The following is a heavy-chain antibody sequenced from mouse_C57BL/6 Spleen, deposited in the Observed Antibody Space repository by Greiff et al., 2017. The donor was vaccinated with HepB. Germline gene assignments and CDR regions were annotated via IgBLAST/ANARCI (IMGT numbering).Heavy chain of an antibody. CDR2: IDPETGGT. CDR3: TIYDYDY. D-gene: IGHD2-4*01. Sequence: VQLQQSGAELVRPGASVTLSCKASGYTFTDYEMHWVKQTPVHGLEWIGAIDPETGGTAYNQKFKGKAILTADNSSSTAYMELRSLTSEDSAVYYCTIYDYDYWGQGTLVTVSA. J-gene: IGHJ3*01. V-gene: IGHV1-15*01. CDR1: GYTFTDYE.